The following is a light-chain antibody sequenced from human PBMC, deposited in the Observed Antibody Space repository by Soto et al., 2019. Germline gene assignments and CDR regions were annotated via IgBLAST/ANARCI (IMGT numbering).Light chain of an antibody. Sequence: SAPFAKVGDRVTIPCRASQGISSYLAWYQQKPGKAPKLLIYAASTLQSGVPSRFSGSGSGTDFTLTISSLQPEDFATCYCEQFNSYPPTFGGGTKVDIK. V-gene: IGKV1-9*01. CDR1: QGISSY. J-gene: IGKJ4*01. CDR2: AAS. CDR3: EQFNSYPPT.